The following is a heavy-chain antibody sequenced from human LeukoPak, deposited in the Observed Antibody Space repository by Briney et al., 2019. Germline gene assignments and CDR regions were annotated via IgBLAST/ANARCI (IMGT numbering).Heavy chain of an antibody. CDR2: IWYDGSNK. J-gene: IGHJ4*02. D-gene: IGHD3-22*01. V-gene: IGHV3-33*01. CDR1: GFTFSSYG. Sequence: GRSLRLSCAASGFTFSSYGMHWVRQAPGKGLEWVAVIWYDGSNKYYADSVKGRFTISRDNSKNTLYLQMNSLRAEDTAVYYCASESSGYYRLDYWGQGTLVTVSS. CDR3: ASESSGYYRLDY.